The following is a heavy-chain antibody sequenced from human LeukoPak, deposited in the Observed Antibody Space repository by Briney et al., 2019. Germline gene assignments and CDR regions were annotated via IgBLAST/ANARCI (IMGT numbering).Heavy chain of an antibody. D-gene: IGHD2-2*01. Sequence: PGGSLRLSCAASGFTFSSYSMNWVRQAPGKGLEWVSSISSSSSYIYYADSVKGRFTISRDNAKNSLYLQMNSLRAEDTAVYYCARSHTRAPYPSTSCYFDYWGQGTLVTVSS. V-gene: IGHV3-21*01. CDR3: ARSHTRAPYPSTSCYFDY. CDR2: ISSSSSYI. CDR1: GFTFSSYS. J-gene: IGHJ4*02.